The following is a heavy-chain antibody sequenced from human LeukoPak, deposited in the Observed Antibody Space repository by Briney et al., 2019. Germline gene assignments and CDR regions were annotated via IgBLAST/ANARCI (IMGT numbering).Heavy chain of an antibody. Sequence: SETLSLTCTVSGGSISSYYWSWIRQPPGKGLEWIGYIYNSGSTSYNPSLKSRVTISVDTSKNQFSLSLTSVTAADTAVYYCAREKGYGSGKWAGWGQGTLVTVSS. D-gene: IGHD3-10*01. J-gene: IGHJ4*02. V-gene: IGHV4-59*01. CDR3: AREKGYGSGKWAG. CDR1: GGSISSYY. CDR2: IYNSGST.